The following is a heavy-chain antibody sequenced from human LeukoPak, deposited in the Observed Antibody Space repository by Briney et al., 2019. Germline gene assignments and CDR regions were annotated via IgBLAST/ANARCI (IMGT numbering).Heavy chain of an antibody. CDR1: GLIFSKYW. CDR3: AELGITMIGGV. V-gene: IGHV3-48*03. Sequence: GGSLRLSCAASGLIFSKYWMTWVRQAPGKGLEWVSYISSSGSTIYYADSVKGRFTISRDNAKNSLYLQMNSLRAEDTAVYYCAELGITMIGGVWGKGTTVTISS. CDR2: ISSSGSTI. J-gene: IGHJ6*04. D-gene: IGHD3-10*02.